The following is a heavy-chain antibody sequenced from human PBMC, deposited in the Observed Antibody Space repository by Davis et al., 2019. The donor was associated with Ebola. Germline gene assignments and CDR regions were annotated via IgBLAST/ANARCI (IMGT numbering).Heavy chain of an antibody. D-gene: IGHD2-21*01. CDR2: ISHYDFNT. V-gene: IGHV1-18*01. CDR1: VYTFNSYS. CDR3: ASTTSMESTYFYYYALDV. J-gene: IGHJ6*02. Sequence: ASVKVSCKASVYTFNSYSFNWVRQAPGQGLEWMGRISHYDFNTNYGEKFQGRVTLTTDTSRSTAYMELRSLRSDDTAVYFCASTTSMESTYFYYYALDVWGQGTTVTVSS.